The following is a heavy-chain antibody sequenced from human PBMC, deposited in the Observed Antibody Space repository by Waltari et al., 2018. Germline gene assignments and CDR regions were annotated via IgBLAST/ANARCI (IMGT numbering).Heavy chain of an antibody. CDR2: ISAYNGNT. J-gene: IGHJ3*02. Sequence: QVQLVQSGAEVKKPGASVRVSCKASGYTFTSYGISWVRQAPGQGLEWMGWISAYNGNTNYAQKLQGRVTMTTDTSTSTAYMEPRSLRSDDTAVYYCARDGPATFYDYVWGSYRSGDAFDIWGQGTMVTVSS. V-gene: IGHV1-18*01. CDR3: ARDGPATFYDYVWGSYRSGDAFDI. D-gene: IGHD3-16*02. CDR1: GYTFTSYG.